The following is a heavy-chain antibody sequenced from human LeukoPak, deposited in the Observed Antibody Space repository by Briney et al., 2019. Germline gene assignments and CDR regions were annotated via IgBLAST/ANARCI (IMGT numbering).Heavy chain of an antibody. CDR1: GGSISSDDYY. V-gene: IGHV4-30-2*01. CDR2: IYHSGST. D-gene: IGHD2-15*01. CDR3: ARGYCSGGSCYGAYNWFDP. J-gene: IGHJ5*02. Sequence: PSETLSLTCTVSGGSISSDDYYWSWIRQPPGRGLEWIGHIYHSGSTYYNLSLKSRVTISVDRSKNQFSLKLSSVTAADTAVYYCARGYCSGGSCYGAYNWFDPWGQGTLVTVSS.